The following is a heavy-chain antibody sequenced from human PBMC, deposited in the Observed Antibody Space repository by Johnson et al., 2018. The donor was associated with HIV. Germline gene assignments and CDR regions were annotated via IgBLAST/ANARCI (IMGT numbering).Heavy chain of an antibody. Sequence: EVQLVESGGGLVQPGGSLRVSCAASGFTVSNNYMSWVRQVPGKGLEWVSGINWNGGDTGYADSVKGRLTISRDNAKKSLYLQVNSLRGEDSALYYCARDVKYYDSSGYYSDAFDIWGQGTLVTVSS. CDR2: INWNGGDT. CDR3: ARDVKYYDSSGYYSDAFDI. J-gene: IGHJ3*02. V-gene: IGHV3-20*04. CDR1: GFTVSNNY. D-gene: IGHD3-22*01.